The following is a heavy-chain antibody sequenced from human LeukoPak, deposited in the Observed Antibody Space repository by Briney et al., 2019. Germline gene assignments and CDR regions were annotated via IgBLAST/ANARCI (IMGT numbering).Heavy chain of an antibody. D-gene: IGHD5-24*01. V-gene: IGHV1-2*02. Sequence: ASVKVSCKASGYTFTGYYMHWVRQAPGQGLEWMGWINPNSGGTNYAQKFQGRVTMTRDTSISTAYMELRSLRSDDTAVYYCARKALEYYYYYMDVWGKGTTVTVSS. J-gene: IGHJ6*03. CDR1: GYTFTGYY. CDR2: INPNSGGT. CDR3: ARKALEYYYYYMDV.